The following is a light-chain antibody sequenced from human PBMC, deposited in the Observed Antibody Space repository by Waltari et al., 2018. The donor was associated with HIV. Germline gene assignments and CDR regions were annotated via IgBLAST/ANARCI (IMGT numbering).Light chain of an antibody. CDR1: QSVTNNF. J-gene: IGKJ2*01. CDR3: HQYHSPPYT. Sequence: EILLTQSPGTLYLSPGERATHSCRASQSVTNNFLAWYQHRPGQAPRLLVYGASNRANYIPDRFSGSGSGTDFTLTISRLESDYFAVYYCHQYHSPPYTFGQGTILEIK. CDR2: GAS. V-gene: IGKV3-20*01.